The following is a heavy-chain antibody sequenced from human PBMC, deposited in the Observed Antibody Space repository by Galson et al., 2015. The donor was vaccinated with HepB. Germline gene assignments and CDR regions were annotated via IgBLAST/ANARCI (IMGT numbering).Heavy chain of an antibody. J-gene: IGHJ4*02. CDR3: AHSPVLLGFLDY. V-gene: IGHV2-5*01. CDR1: VFSLRTSGGG. Sequence: PALVKPTQTLTLTCTFSVFSLRTSGGGVGWIRQPPGKALEWIAVIYWNDDKRYIPSLKSRLTITKDTSKNQVVLTMTNMDPVDTATYYCAHSPVLLGFLDYSRPGTLVTVSS. D-gene: IGHD2-15*01. CDR2: IYWNDDK.